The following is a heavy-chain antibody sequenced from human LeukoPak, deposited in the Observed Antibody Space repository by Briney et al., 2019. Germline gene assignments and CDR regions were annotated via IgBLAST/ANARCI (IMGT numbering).Heavy chain of an antibody. CDR1: GGTFSSYA. V-gene: IGHV1-69*05. CDR2: IIPIFGTA. J-gene: IGHJ6*03. Sequence: GSSVKVSCKASGGTFSSYAISWVREAPGQGLEWMGGIIPIFGTANYAQKFQGRVTMTRDTSISTAYMELSRLRSDDTAVYYCASTFRTRGYYMDVWGKGTTVTVSS. D-gene: IGHD3-10*01. CDR3: ASTFRTRGYYMDV.